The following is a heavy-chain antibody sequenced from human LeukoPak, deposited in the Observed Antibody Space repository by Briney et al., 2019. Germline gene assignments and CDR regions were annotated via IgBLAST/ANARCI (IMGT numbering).Heavy chain of an antibody. V-gene: IGHV1-46*01. CDR2: INPSGGST. D-gene: IGHD3-22*01. CDR1: GYTFTSYA. J-gene: IGHJ5*02. Sequence: ASVKVSCKASGYTFTSYAMHWVRQAPGQGLEWMGIINPSGGSTSYAQKFQGRVTMTRDTSTSTVYMELSSLRSEDTAVYYCARDQAVAYYYDSSGYYPQEFDPWGQGTLVTVSS. CDR3: ARDQAVAYYYDSSGYYPQEFDP.